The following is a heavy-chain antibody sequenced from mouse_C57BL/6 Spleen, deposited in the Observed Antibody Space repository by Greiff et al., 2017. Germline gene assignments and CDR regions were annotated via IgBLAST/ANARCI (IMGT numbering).Heavy chain of an antibody. V-gene: IGHV1-82*01. Sequence: QVQLQQSGPELVKPGASVKISCKASGYAFSSSWMNWVKQRPGKGLEWIGRIYPGDGDTNYNGKFKGKATLTADKSSSTAYMQLSSLTSEDSAVYFCARSYLALYFDYWGQGTTLTVSS. CDR1: GYAFSSSW. D-gene: IGHD5-1*01. CDR3: ARSYLALYFDY. J-gene: IGHJ2*01. CDR2: IYPGDGDT.